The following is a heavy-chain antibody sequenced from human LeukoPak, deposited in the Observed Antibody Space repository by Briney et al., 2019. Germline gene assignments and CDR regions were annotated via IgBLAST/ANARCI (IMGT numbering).Heavy chain of an antibody. V-gene: IGHV3-21*01. CDR2: IRFTGSYI. Sequence: GGSLRLSCVASGFTFSHYSMNWVRQAPGKGLEWVSSIRFTGSYIYYADSVQGRFTISRDNSKNTLYLQMNSLRAEDTAVYYCAGSFYDFWSGYSLGYYYYGMDVWGQGTTVAVSS. CDR3: AGSFYDFWSGYSLGYYYYGMDV. D-gene: IGHD3-3*01. J-gene: IGHJ6*02. CDR1: GFTFSHYS.